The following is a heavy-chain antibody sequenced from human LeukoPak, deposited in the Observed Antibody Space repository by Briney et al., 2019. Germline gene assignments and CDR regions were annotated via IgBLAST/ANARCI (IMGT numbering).Heavy chain of an antibody. CDR1: GYSFTSYW. CDR2: IYPADSDT. V-gene: IGHV5-51*01. D-gene: IGHD3-10*01. Sequence: GESLKISCKGSGYSFTSYWIGWVRQMPGKGLEWMGIIYPADSDTTYSPSFEGQVTISADKSISTAYLQWSSLKASDTAMYYCARHRGDLPYYFDYWGQGTLVTVSS. J-gene: IGHJ4*02. CDR3: ARHRGDLPYYFDY.